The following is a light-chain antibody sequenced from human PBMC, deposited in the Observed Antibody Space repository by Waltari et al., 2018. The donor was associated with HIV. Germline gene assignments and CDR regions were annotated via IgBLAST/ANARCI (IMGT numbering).Light chain of an antibody. CDR3: QSYDSSLSVNWV. CDR2: GNN. Sequence: QSVLTQPPSVSGAPGQRVIISCTGITSNIGAGYDVHWYQHLPGTAPKLLIYGNNNRPSGVPDRFSGSRSGTSSSLAITGLQAEDEAVYYCQSYDSSLSVNWVFGGGTKLTVL. V-gene: IGLV1-40*01. J-gene: IGLJ3*02. CDR1: TSNIGAGYD.